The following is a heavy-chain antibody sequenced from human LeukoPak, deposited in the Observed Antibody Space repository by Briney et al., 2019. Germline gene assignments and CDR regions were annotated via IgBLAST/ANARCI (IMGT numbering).Heavy chain of an antibody. D-gene: IGHD3-10*01. CDR3: ARTTYYYGSGSYYRYPRGYYFDY. CDR1: GGSISSYY. J-gene: IGHJ4*02. Sequence: SETLSLTCTVSGGSISSYYWSWIRQPAGKGLEWIGRIYTSGSTNYNPSLKSRVTMSVDTSKNQFSLKLSSVTAADTAVYYCARTTYYYGSGSYYRYPRGYYFDYWGQGTLVTVSS. CDR2: IYTSGST. V-gene: IGHV4-4*07.